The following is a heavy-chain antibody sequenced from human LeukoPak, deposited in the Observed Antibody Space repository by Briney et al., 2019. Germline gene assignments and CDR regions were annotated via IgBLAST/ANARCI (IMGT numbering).Heavy chain of an antibody. V-gene: IGHV4-39*07. J-gene: IGHJ4*02. CDR1: GGSISSSSYY. Sequence: SETLSLTCTVSGGSISSSSYYWGWIRQPPGKGLEWIGSIYYSGSTNYNPSLKSRVTISVDTSKNQFSLKLSSVTAADTAVYYCARVHRIQLWTPFDYWGQGTLVTVSS. D-gene: IGHD5-18*01. CDR2: IYYSGST. CDR3: ARVHRIQLWTPFDY.